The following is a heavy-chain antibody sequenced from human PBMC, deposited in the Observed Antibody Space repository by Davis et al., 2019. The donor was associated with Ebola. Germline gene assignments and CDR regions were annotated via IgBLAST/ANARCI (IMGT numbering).Heavy chain of an antibody. J-gene: IGHJ6*02. CDR1: GFTFDDYG. V-gene: IGHV3-23*01. CDR3: AKGLGWGGHYYYYGMDV. D-gene: IGHD3-16*01. CDR2: ISGSGGST. Sequence: GGSLRLSCAASGFTFDDYGMSWVRQAPGKGLEWVSAISGSGGSTYYADSVKGRFTISRDNSKNTLYLQMNSLRAEDTAVYYCAKGLGWGGHYYYYGMDVWGQGTTVTVSS.